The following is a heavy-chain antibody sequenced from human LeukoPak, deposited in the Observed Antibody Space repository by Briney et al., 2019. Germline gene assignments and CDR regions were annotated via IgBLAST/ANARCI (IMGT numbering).Heavy chain of an antibody. CDR2: IYSDGST. V-gene: IGHV3-53*01. CDR3: ARDLDSYGSY. J-gene: IGHJ4*02. D-gene: IGHD5-18*01. CDR1: GFTVSSNF. Sequence: GSLRLSCAASGFTVSSNFMSWVRQAPGKGLEWVSVIYSDGSTYYADSVKGRFIISRDNSKNTLYLQMNSLRAEDTAVYYCARDLDSYGSYWGQGTLVTVSS.